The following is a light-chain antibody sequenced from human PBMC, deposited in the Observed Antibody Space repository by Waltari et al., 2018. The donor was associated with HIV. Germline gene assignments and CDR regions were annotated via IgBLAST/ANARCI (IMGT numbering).Light chain of an antibody. Sequence: QSVVTQPPSASGTPGQRVTISCSGSSPHIGSNYVYCYQQRPGTAPKLLIYRNDQRPSRVPGRFSGSKSGTSASLAISGLRSEDEADYSCAAWDDSLSGLVFGTGTKVTVL. V-gene: IGLV1-47*01. CDR3: AAWDDSLSGLV. CDR1: SPHIGSNY. J-gene: IGLJ1*01. CDR2: RND.